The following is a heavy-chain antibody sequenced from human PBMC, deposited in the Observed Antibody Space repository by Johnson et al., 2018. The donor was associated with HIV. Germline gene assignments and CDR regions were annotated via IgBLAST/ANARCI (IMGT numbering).Heavy chain of an antibody. Sequence: VQLVESGGGLVQPGGSLRPSCAASGFTFSSHWMSWVRQAPGKGLEWVASINQDEGEKYYVDSVKGRFTISRDNAKNSLYLQMNSLRAEDTAVDWGARNIEMATVGALEIWGPGTKVSVSS. CDR3: ARNIEMATVGALEI. CDR1: GFTFSSHW. D-gene: IGHD5-24*01. J-gene: IGHJ3*02. V-gene: IGHV3-7*01. CDR2: INQDEGEK.